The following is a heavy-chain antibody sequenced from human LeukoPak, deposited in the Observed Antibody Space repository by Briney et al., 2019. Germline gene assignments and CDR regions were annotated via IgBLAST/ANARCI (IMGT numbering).Heavy chain of an antibody. CDR2: VYYSGSP. CDR3: ATLGISGSRYFDY. V-gene: IGHV4-59*01. CDR1: GGSINSDY. D-gene: IGHD6-13*01. Sequence: SETLSLTCTVSGGSINSDYWSWIRQPPEKGLEWIGYVYYSGSPNYNPSLKSRVTISVDTSKNQFSLNLRSATAADTAIYYCATLGISGSRYFDYWGQGTLITVSS. J-gene: IGHJ4*02.